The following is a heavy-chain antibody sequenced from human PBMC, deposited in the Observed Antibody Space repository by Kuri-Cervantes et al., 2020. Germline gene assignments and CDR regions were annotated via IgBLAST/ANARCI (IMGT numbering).Heavy chain of an antibody. Sequence: GGSLRLSCAASGFTFSSYGMHWVRQAPGKGLEWVAVISYDGSNKYYADSVKGRFTISRDNAKNSLYLQMNSLRDEDTAVYYCARDHSSSWESPIFDYWGQGTLVTVSS. D-gene: IGHD6-13*01. J-gene: IGHJ4*02. V-gene: IGHV3-30*03. CDR2: ISYDGSNK. CDR1: GFTFSSYG. CDR3: ARDHSSSWESPIFDY.